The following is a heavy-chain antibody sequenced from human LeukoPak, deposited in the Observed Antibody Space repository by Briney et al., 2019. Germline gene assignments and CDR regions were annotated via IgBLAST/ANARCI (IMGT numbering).Heavy chain of an antibody. J-gene: IGHJ4*02. V-gene: IGHV4-31*11. D-gene: IGHD3-3*02. CDR3: ARYPIFNQMIY. Sequence: KPSETLCLTCAVSGDSVSSGKYYWSCIRQRPGEGLEWIGYIYASGTYYYNPSLKSRVTVSIGTSKYHFSLNLDAVPVADTAVYYCARYPIFNQMIYWGQGTLVTVSS. CDR1: GDSVSSGKYY. CDR2: IYASGTY.